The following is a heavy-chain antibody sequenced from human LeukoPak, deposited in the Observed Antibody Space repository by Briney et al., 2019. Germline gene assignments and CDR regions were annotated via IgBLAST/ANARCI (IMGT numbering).Heavy chain of an antibody. V-gene: IGHV3-30*03. D-gene: IGHD2-15*01. Sequence: GGSLRLSCAASGFTFSSYGMHWVRQAPGKGLEWVAVISYDGSNKYYADSVKGRFTISRDNSKNTLYLQMNSLRAEDTAVYYCASIVVVVAATDDGWGQGTLVTVSS. CDR2: ISYDGSNK. J-gene: IGHJ4*02. CDR1: GFTFSSYG. CDR3: ASIVVVVAATDDG.